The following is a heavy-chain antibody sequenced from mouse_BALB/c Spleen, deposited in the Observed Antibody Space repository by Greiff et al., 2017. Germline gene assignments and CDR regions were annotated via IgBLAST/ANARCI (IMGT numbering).Heavy chain of an antibody. CDR3: AREGYFDY. Sequence: QVQLQQSGAELVKPGASVKLSCKASGYTFTSYWMHWVKQRPGQGLEWIGEINPSNGRTNYNEKFKSKATLTVDKSSSTAYMQLSSLTSEDSAVYYCAREGYFDYWGQGTTLTVSS. J-gene: IGHJ2*01. V-gene: IGHV1S81*02. CDR1: GYTFTSYW. CDR2: INPSNGRT.